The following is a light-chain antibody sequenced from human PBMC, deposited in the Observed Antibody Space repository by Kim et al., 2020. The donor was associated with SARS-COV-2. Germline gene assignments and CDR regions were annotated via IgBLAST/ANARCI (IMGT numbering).Light chain of an antibody. V-gene: IGKV3-20*01. J-gene: IGKJ4*02. Sequence: EIGVTQSPCTLSLSPGDRATLSCRASQSVSSCYVAWYQQKPGQAPRLLIYAASSKATGLPSRFSGSGSGTDFTITISRLEADDVAVYYCQQDGRSLTFGGGTKVDIK. CDR1: QSVSSCY. CDR2: AAS. CDR3: QQDGRSLT.